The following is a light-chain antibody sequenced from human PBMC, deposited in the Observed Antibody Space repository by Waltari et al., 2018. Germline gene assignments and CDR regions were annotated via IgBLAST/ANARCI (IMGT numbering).Light chain of an antibody. CDR1: SSNNGAGYD. V-gene: IGLV1-40*01. Sequence: QSVLTQPHSVSGAPGQRVTISCTGSSSNNGAGYDVHWYQRLPRTAPKLLIYCNHNRPPVVPDRFSGSKYGPSASLAITGLQAEDEADYYCQSYDDSLTVVFGGGTKLTVL. J-gene: IGLJ2*01. CDR2: CNH. CDR3: QSYDDSLTVV.